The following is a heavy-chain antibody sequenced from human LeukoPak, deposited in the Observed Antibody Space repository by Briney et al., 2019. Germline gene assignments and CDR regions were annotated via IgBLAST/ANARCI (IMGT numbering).Heavy chain of an antibody. Sequence: TGGSLRLSCAASGFTFSGYWMHWVRQAPGKGLEWVSRINEDASIITYADSVKGRFIISRDNTKNSLYLQMNSLRAEDTAVYYCVRDLILVWTPGDDPDFWGQGTLVTVSS. CDR3: VRDLILVWTPGDDPDF. CDR2: INEDASII. V-gene: IGHV3-74*01. D-gene: IGHD3-16*01. J-gene: IGHJ4*02. CDR1: GFTFSGYW.